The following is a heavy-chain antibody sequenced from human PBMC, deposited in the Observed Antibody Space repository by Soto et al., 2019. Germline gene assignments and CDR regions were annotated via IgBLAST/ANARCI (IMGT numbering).Heavy chain of an antibody. CDR1: GGSISSYY. Sequence: KTSETLSLTCTVSGGSISSYYWSWIRQPAGKGLEWIGRIYTSGSTNYNPSLKSRVTMSVDTSKNQFSLKLSSVTAADTAVYYCARDSVRMYDFWSGFLFDPWGQGTLVTVSS. J-gene: IGHJ5*02. V-gene: IGHV4-4*07. CDR2: IYTSGST. D-gene: IGHD3-3*01. CDR3: ARDSVRMYDFWSGFLFDP.